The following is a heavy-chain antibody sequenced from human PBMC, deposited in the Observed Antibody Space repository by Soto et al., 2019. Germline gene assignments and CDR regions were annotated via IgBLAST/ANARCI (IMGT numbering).Heavy chain of an antibody. J-gene: IGHJ4*02. CDR2: LSGSGVST. V-gene: IGHV3-23*01. D-gene: IGHD6-19*01. CDR1: GFPFSNYA. Sequence: PGGSLRLSCVASGFPFSNYAMTWVRQAPGKGLEWVSALSGSGVSTYYADSVMGRFTISRDNSKNTLYLQMNSLRAEDTAVYYCAKDEGHRPGWRNPYYFDYWGQGTLVTVSS. CDR3: AKDEGHRPGWRNPYYFDY.